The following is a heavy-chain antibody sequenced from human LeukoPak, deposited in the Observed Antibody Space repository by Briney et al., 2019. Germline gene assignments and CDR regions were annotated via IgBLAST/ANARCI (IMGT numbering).Heavy chain of an antibody. J-gene: IGHJ4*02. CDR2: ISAYNGNT. V-gene: IGHV1-18*04. CDR1: GYTFTSYG. Sequence: ASVKVSCKASGYTFTSYGVSWARQAPGQGLEWMGWISAYNGNTNYAQKLQGRVTMTTDTSTSTAYMELRGLRSDDTAVYYCASHYYDILTGYSDDFDYWGQGTLVTVSS. D-gene: IGHD3-9*01. CDR3: ASHYYDILTGYSDDFDY.